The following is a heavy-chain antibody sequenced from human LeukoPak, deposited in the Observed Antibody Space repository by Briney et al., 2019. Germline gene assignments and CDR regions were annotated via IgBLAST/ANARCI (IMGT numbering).Heavy chain of an antibody. J-gene: IGHJ5*02. CDR3: AKAGGWFGELLQTSADNWFDP. V-gene: IGHV3-23*01. CDR1: GFSFSTYW. D-gene: IGHD3-10*01. CDR2: ISGSGGST. Sequence: GGSLRLSCAASGFSFSTYWMSWVRQAPGKGLEWVSVISGSGGSTYYADSVKGRFTISRDNPKNTLYLQMNSLRAEDTAVYYCAKAGGWFGELLQTSADNWFDPWGQGTLVTVSS.